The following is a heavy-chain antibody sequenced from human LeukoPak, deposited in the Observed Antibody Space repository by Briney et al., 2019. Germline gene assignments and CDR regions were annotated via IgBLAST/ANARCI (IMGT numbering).Heavy chain of an antibody. CDR3: AKDIRPYGSGSYKLYYGMDV. J-gene: IGHJ6*02. V-gene: IGHV4-59*01. D-gene: IGHD3-10*01. Sequence: SETLSLTCTVSGGSISSYYWSWIRQPPGKGLEWIGYIYYSGSTNYNPSLKSRVTISVDTSKNQFSLKLSSVTAADTALYYCAKDIRPYGSGSYKLYYGMDVWGQGTTVTVSS. CDR1: GGSISSYY. CDR2: IYYSGST.